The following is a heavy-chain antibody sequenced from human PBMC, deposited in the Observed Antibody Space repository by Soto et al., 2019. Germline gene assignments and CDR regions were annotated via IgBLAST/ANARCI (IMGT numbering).Heavy chain of an antibody. D-gene: IGHD1-26*01. CDR3: EKEPYPTTYYTFDF. CDR1: GFTFSSYA. V-gene: IGHV3-23*01. J-gene: IGHJ3*01. CDR2: ISEDGVYT. Sequence: GGSLRLSCAASGFTFSSYAMSWVRQAPGEGLEWVSSISEDGVYTDYADSVKGRFTISRDNSKNTLYVQMTSLRAEDTEVYYCEKEPYPTTYYTFDFWGQGTMVTVS.